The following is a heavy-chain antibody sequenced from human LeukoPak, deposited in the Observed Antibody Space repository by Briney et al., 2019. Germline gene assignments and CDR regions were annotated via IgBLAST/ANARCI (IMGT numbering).Heavy chain of an antibody. V-gene: IGHV3-9*01. D-gene: IGHD3-22*01. J-gene: IGHJ4*02. Sequence: GGSLRLSCAASGFTFDDYAMHWVRQAPGKGLEWVSGISWNSGSIGYADSVKGRFTISRDNAKNSLYLQMNSLRAEDTALYYCAKSLVPTYYYDSSGLYFDYWGQGTLVTVSS. CDR3: AKSLVPTYYYDSSGLYFDY. CDR2: ISWNSGSI. CDR1: GFTFDDYA.